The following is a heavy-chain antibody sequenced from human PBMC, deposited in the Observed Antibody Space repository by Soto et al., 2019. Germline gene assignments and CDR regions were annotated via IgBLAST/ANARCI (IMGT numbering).Heavy chain of an antibody. D-gene: IGHD6-19*01. Sequence: EVQLLESGGGLVQPGGSLRLSCVGSGFFFSSYAMRWVRQAPGKGLEWVSSFSATSANTYYADSVRGRFTISRDTSKNTPLPQTHSPALEDPSLYFWAKVRDKQWVSAPFDYWGQGILVTFSP. V-gene: IGHV3-23*01. J-gene: IGHJ4*02. CDR1: GFFFSSYA. CDR2: FSATSANT. CDR3: AKVRDKQWVSAPFDY.